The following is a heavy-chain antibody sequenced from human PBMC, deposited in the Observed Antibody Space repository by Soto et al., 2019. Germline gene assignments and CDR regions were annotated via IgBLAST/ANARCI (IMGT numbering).Heavy chain of an antibody. D-gene: IGHD2-2*02. Sequence: SETLSLTCAVYGGSFSGYYWSWIRQPPGKGLEWIGEINHSGSTNYNPSLKSRVTISVDTSKNQFSLKLSSVAAADTAVYYCASSGSYCSSTSCYTEKYYYYGMDVWGQGTTVTVSS. V-gene: IGHV4-34*01. CDR3: ASSGSYCSSTSCYTEKYYYYGMDV. CDR1: GGSFSGYY. J-gene: IGHJ6*02. CDR2: INHSGST.